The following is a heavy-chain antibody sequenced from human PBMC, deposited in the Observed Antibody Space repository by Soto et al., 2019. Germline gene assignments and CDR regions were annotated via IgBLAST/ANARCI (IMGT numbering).Heavy chain of an antibody. J-gene: IGHJ4*02. CDR1: GFTFSSYG. Sequence: PGGSLRLSCAASGFTFSSYGMHWVRQAPGKGLEWVAVISYDGSNKYYADSVKGRFTISRDNSKNTLYLQMNSLRAEDTAVYYCWLIAAAGKGDYWGQGTLVTVSS. V-gene: IGHV3-30*03. CDR3: WLIAAAGKGDY. CDR2: ISYDGSNK. D-gene: IGHD6-13*01.